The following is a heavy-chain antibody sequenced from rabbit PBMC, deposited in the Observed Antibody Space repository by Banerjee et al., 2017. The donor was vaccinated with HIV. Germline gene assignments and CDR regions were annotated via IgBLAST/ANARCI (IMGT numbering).Heavy chain of an antibody. CDR1: GLDFSSYW. Sequence: QEQLEESGGDLVKPEGSLTLTCTASGLDFSSYWICWGRQAPEKGLEWIACVGTDSGSTYYASWAKGPFTISKTSSTTVTLQMTSLPAADTATYFCARDLAGVIGWNFNLWGQGTLVTVS. CDR2: VGTDSGST. J-gene: IGHJ4*01. D-gene: IGHD4-1*01. CDR3: ARDLAGVIGWNFNL. V-gene: IGHV1S45*01.